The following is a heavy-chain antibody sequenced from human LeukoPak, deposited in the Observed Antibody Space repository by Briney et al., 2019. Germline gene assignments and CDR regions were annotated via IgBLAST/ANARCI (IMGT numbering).Heavy chain of an antibody. CDR1: GYTFTSYG. CDR3: ARVSVVEYYYYGMDV. J-gene: IGHJ6*02. V-gene: IGHV1-18*01. D-gene: IGHD2-2*01. CDR2: ISAYNGNT. Sequence: GASVKVSCKASGYTFTSYGISWVRQAPGQGLEWMGWISAYNGNTNYAQKLQGRVTMTTDTSTSTAYMELRSLRSDDTAVYYCARVSVVEYYYYGMDVWGQGTTVTVSS.